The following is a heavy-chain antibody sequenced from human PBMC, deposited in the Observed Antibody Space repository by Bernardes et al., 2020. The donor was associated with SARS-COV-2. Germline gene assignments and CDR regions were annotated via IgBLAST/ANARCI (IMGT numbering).Heavy chain of an antibody. J-gene: IGHJ4*02. Sequence: GGSLRLSCAASGFSFSSYGMHWVRQAPGKGLEWVAVIWHDGSNKYYADSVKGRFTISRDNSKNTLYLQVNSLRAEDTAVYYCARDEVGSSWSGRDYWGQGTLVTVSS. CDR1: GFSFSSYG. CDR2: IWHDGSNK. V-gene: IGHV3-33*01. D-gene: IGHD6-13*01. CDR3: ARDEVGSSWSGRDY.